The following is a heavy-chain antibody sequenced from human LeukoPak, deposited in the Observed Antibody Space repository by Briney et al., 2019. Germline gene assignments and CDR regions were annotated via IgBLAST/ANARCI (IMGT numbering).Heavy chain of an antibody. CDR3: ARDFIVSYYDSSGFGY. V-gene: IGHV3-7*05. D-gene: IGHD3-22*01. CDR1: GFTFSSYW. Sequence: GGSLRLSCAASGFTFSSYWMSWVRQAPGRGLEWVANIKQDGSEKYYVDSVKGRFTISRDNAKNSLYLQMNSLRAEDTAVYYCARDFIVSYYDSSGFGYWGQGTLVTVSS. J-gene: IGHJ4*02. CDR2: IKQDGSEK.